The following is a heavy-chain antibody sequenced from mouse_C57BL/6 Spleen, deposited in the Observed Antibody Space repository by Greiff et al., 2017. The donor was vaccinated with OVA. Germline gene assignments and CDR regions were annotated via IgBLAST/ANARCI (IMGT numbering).Heavy chain of an antibody. D-gene: IGHD1-1*01. V-gene: IGHV1-20*01. J-gene: IGHJ1*03. CDR3: ARYAHYGSSPWYFDV. CDR2: INPYNGDT. CDR1: GYSFTGYF. Sequence: VQLQQSGPELVKPGDSVKISCKASGYSFTGYFMNWVMQSHGKSLEWIGRINPYNGDTFYNQKFKGKATLTVDKSSSTANMELRSLTSEDSAVYDCARYAHYGSSPWYFDVWGTGTTVTVSS.